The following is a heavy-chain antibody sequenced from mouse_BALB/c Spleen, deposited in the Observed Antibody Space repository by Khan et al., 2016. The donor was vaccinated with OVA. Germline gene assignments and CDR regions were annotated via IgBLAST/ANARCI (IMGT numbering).Heavy chain of an antibody. D-gene: IGHD2-1*01. Sequence: QVQLQQSGPDLVKPGASVRISCKASGYTFTNYYIYWVKQRPGQGLEWIGWVYPGNVNTKYNEKFKGKATLTADKSSSTAYMPLSSLTSEDSAVYFCARGGYYGNQGAWFAYWGQGTLVTVSA. CDR1: GYTFTNYY. V-gene: IGHV1S56*01. J-gene: IGHJ3*01. CDR3: ARGGYYGNQGAWFAY. CDR2: VYPGNVNT.